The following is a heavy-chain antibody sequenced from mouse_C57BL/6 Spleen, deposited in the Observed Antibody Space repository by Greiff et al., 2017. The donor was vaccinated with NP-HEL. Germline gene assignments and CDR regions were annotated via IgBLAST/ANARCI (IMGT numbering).Heavy chain of an antibody. CDR1: GFTFTDYY. CDR3: AKYGPHAKYYGPFGY. J-gene: IGHJ2*01. Sequence: EVQRVESGGGLVQPGGSLSLSCAASGFTFTDYYMSWVRQPPGKALEWLGFIRHNANGYTTEYSASVKGRFTISRDNSQTILYITMNALGAGDNAAYYCAKYGPHAKYYGPFGYWGQGSTLTVSS. CDR2: IRHNANGYTT. V-gene: IGHV7-3*01. D-gene: IGHD1-1*01.